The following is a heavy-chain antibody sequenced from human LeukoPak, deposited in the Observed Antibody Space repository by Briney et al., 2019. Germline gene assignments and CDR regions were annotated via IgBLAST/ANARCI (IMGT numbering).Heavy chain of an antibody. J-gene: IGHJ5*02. V-gene: IGHV4-59*01. CDR3: ARGGSWFDP. CDR2: IYYSGST. CDR1: GGSISSYY. D-gene: IGHD6-25*01. Sequence: PSETLSLTCSVSGGSISSYYWSWIRQPPGKGLEWIGYIYYSGSTKYNPSLKSRVTISVDTSKNQFSLNLTSVTAADTAVYSCARGGSWFDPWGQGTLVTVSS.